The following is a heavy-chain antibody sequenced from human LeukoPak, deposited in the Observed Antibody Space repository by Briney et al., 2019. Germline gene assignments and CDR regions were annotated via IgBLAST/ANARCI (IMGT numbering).Heavy chain of an antibody. CDR1: GGTFSSYT. V-gene: IGHV1-69*02. CDR3: ARESYGSGSFGDY. CDR2: IIPILGVA. Sequence: ASVKVSCKASGGTFSSYTISWVRQAPGQGLEWMGRIIPILGVANYAQKFQGRVTITADKSTSTAYMELSSLRSEDTAVYYCARESYGSGSFGDYWGQGTLVTVSS. J-gene: IGHJ4*02. D-gene: IGHD3-10*01.